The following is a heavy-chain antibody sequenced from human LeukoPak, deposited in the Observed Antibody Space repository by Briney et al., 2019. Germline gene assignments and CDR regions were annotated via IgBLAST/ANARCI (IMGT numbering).Heavy chain of an antibody. CDR1: GFTFSSYA. CDR2: ISYDGSNK. V-gene: IGHV3-30-3*02. D-gene: IGHD6-25*01. CDR3: AKCPGLGYSSDSSGYYYYGMDV. Sequence: GGSLRLSCAASGFTFSSYAMHWVRQAPGKGLEWVAVISYDGSNKYYADSVKGRFTISRDNSKNTLYLRMNSLRAEDTAVYYCAKCPGLGYSSDSSGYYYYGMDVWGQGTTVTVSS. J-gene: IGHJ6*02.